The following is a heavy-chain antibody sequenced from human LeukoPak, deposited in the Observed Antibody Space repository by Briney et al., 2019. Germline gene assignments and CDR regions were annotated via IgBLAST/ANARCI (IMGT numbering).Heavy chain of an antibody. J-gene: IGHJ4*02. Sequence: PSETLSLTCTVSGVSISSSNSYWGWVRQAPGKGLEWVSIIYSGDTTYYSDSVKGRFILSSDNSKNMLYLQMNSLRVEDTAVYYCARERPGSRVLDYWGQGTVVTVSS. D-gene: IGHD3-10*01. CDR2: IYSGDTT. CDR1: GVSISSSNSY. V-gene: IGHV3-66*01. CDR3: ARERPGSRVLDY.